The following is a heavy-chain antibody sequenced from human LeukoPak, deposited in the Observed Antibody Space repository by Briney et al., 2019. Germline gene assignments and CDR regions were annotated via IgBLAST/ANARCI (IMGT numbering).Heavy chain of an antibody. CDR2: IYYSGST. CDR3: ASARTSSRSWFTFDY. D-gene: IGHD6-13*01. J-gene: IGHJ4*02. CDR1: GASISSTGYS. V-gene: IGHV4-39*01. Sequence: SETLSLTCTVSGASISSTGYSWDWIRQPPGKGLEWIGSIYYSGSTYYNPSLKSRVTISVDTSKNQLSLKLSSVTAADTAVYYCASARTSSRSWFTFDYWGQGILVTISS.